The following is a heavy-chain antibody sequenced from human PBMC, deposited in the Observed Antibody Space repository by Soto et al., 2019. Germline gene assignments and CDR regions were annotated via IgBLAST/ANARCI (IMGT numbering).Heavy chain of an antibody. CDR3: ARGGFRGHCSSPSCYPFFDF. J-gene: IGHJ4*02. V-gene: IGHV1-2*02. CDR1: GYTFDDYY. CDR2: VNPNSGST. D-gene: IGHD2-2*01. Sequence: QVQLVQSGAEVKKPGASVKVSCKASGYTFDDYYIHWVRQAPGQGLEWMGWVNPNSGSTNYAQKFQGRVTMTRDTSIGTAYMEVSRLRSDDTAVYYCARGGFRGHCSSPSCYPFFDFWGQGTLVTVSS.